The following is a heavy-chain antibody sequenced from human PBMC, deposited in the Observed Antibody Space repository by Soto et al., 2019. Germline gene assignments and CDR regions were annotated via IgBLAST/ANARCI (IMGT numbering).Heavy chain of an antibody. Sequence: SLRLSCAASGFTFDDYAMHWVRQAPGKGLEWVSGISWNSGSIGYADSVKGRFTISRDNAKNSLYLQMNSLRAEDTALYYCAKDRDGYYYYGMDVWGQGTTVTVSS. CDR3: AKDRDGYYYYGMDV. V-gene: IGHV3-9*01. CDR1: GFTFDDYA. CDR2: ISWNSGSI. J-gene: IGHJ6*02.